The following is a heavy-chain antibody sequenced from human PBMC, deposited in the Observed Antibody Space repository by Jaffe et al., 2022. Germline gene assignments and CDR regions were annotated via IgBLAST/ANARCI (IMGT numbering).Heavy chain of an antibody. CDR1: GFTFSSYW. CDR2: INSDGSST. CDR3: ARDLSPDYPDSSGYYSYFDY. V-gene: IGHV3-74*01. D-gene: IGHD3-22*01. Sequence: EVQLVESGGGLVQPGGSLRLSCAASGFTFSSYWMHWVRQAPGKGLVWVSRINSDGSSTSYADSVKGRFTISRDNAKNTLYLQMNSLRAEDTAVYYCARDLSPDYPDSSGYYSYFDYWGQGTLVTVSS. J-gene: IGHJ4*02.